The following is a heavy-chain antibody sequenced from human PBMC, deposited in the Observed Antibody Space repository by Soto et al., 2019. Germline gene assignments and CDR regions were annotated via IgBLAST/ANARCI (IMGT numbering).Heavy chain of an antibody. Sequence: QITLKESGPTLVKPTQTLTLTCTFSGFSLSTSGVGVGWIRQPPGKALEWLALIYWDDDKRYSPSLKSRLTITKDASKNQVVLTMTNVDPVDTATYYCAHSTWGRWAFDIWGQGTMVTVSS. CDR2: IYWDDDK. J-gene: IGHJ3*02. V-gene: IGHV2-5*02. CDR1: GFSLSTSGVG. D-gene: IGHD7-27*01. CDR3: AHSTWGRWAFDI.